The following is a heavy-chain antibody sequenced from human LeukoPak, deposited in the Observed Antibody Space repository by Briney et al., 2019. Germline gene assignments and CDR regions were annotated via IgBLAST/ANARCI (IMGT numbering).Heavy chain of an antibody. Sequence: GGSLRLSCAASGFTFSGYWMSWVRQAPGKGLEWVANINRDGSDTQYVDSVKGRFTISRDNAKNSLYLQMNSLRAEDTAVYYCARFSRSSSGCWGQGSLVTVSS. CDR1: GFTFSGYW. V-gene: IGHV3-7*01. CDR3: ARFSRSSSGC. CDR2: INRDGSDT. D-gene: IGHD6-13*01. J-gene: IGHJ4*02.